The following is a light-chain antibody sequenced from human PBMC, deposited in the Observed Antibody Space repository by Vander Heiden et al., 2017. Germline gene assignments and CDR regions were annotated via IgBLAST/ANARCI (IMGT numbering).Light chain of an antibody. V-gene: IGKV4-1*01. J-gene: IGKJ5*01. CDR3: QQYYTTLT. CDR2: WAS. Sequence: DIVMTQSPDSLAVSLGERPTINCKSSQSVLYSSNNKNYLAWYRQKPGQPPELLIYWASTRESGVPDRFSGSGSGTDFTLTISSLQAEDVAVYYCQQYYTTLTFGQGTRLEIK. CDR1: QSVLYSSNNKNY.